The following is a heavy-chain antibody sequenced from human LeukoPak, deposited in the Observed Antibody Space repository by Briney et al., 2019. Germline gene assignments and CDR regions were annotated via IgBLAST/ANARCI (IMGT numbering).Heavy chain of an antibody. V-gene: IGHV3-30*02. Sequence: GGSLRLSCAASGFTFSSYGMYWVRQAPGKGLEWVAFIRYDGSNKYYADSVKGRFTISRDNSKNTLYLQMNSLRAEDTAVYYCAKERGGCFDYWGQGTLVTVSS. CDR3: AKERGGCFDY. J-gene: IGHJ4*02. D-gene: IGHD2-15*01. CDR2: IRYDGSNK. CDR1: GFTFSSYG.